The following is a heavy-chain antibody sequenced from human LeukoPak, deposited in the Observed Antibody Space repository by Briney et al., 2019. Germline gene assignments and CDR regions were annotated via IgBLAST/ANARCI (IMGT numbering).Heavy chain of an antibody. J-gene: IGHJ4*02. Sequence: HPGGSLRLSCAASGFTFSSYSMNWVRQAPGKGLEWVSYISSSSSTIYYADSVKGRFTISRDNAKNSLYLQMNSLRAEDTAVYYCARDDYLLSVDYWGQGTLVTVSS. D-gene: IGHD4-11*01. CDR2: ISSSSSTI. CDR1: GFTFSSYS. CDR3: ARDDYLLSVDY. V-gene: IGHV3-48*01.